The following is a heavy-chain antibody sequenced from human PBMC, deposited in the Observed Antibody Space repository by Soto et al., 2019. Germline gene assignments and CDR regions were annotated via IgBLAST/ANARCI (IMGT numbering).Heavy chain of an antibody. CDR3: AREGRSSYSSGWYYFDY. J-gene: IGHJ4*02. CDR1: GYTFTSYY. Sequence: ASVKVSCKASGYTFTSYYMHWVRQAPGQGLEWMGIINPSGGSTSYAQKFQGRVTMTRDTSTSTVYMELSSLRSEDTAVYYCAREGRSSYSSGWYYFDYWGQGTMVTVSS. V-gene: IGHV1-46*01. D-gene: IGHD6-19*01. CDR2: INPSGGST.